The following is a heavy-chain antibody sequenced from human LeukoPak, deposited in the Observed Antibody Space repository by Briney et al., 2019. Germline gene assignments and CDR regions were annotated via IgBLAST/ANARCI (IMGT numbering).Heavy chain of an antibody. Sequence: GGSLRLSCAVSGITLNNYGMTWVRQAPGEGLEWVAGISDSGGSTKYADSVKGRYPIPRDNPKHTLDRKENSQRAEDTAVYYCAKWVRPYSSSWSYDYFDYWGQGTLVTVSS. J-gene: IGHJ4*02. CDR1: GITLNNYG. CDR3: AKWVRPYSSSWSYDYFDY. CDR2: ISDSGGST. V-gene: IGHV3-23*01. D-gene: IGHD6-13*01.